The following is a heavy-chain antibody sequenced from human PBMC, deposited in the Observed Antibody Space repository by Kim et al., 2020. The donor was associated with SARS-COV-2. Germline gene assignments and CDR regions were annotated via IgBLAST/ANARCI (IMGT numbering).Heavy chain of an antibody. V-gene: IGHV1-18*01. CDR1: GYTFTSYG. J-gene: IGHJ4*02. CDR2: ISAYNGHT. Sequence: ASVKVSCKASGYTFTSYGISWVRQAPGQGLEWMGWISAYNGHTNYAQKLQGRVTMTTDTSTSTAYMELRSLRSDDTAVYYCSRDGTAAAGTIVDYWGQGTLVTVSS. D-gene: IGHD6-13*01. CDR3: SRDGTAAAGTIVDY.